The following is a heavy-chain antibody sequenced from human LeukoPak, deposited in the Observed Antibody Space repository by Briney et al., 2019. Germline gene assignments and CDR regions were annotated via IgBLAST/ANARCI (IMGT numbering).Heavy chain of an antibody. D-gene: IGHD6-13*01. CDR3: ARPSGSSSWPYYYYYGMDV. J-gene: IGHJ6*02. CDR1: GYTFTSYA. CDR2: INAGNGNT. V-gene: IGHV1-3*01. Sequence: VASVKVSCKASGYTFTSYAMHWVRQAPGQRLEWMGWINAGNGNTKYSQKFQGRVTITRDTSASTAYMELSSLRSEDTAVYYCARPSGSSSWPYYYYYGMDVWGQGTTVTVSS.